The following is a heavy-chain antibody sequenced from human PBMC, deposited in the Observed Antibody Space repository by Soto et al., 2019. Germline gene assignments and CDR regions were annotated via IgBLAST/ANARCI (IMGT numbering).Heavy chain of an antibody. D-gene: IGHD3-3*01. CDR1: GFTVSSYW. CDR3: ARVYQWTDFWSGYYRKHFDY. CDR2: IKQDGSEK. V-gene: IGHV3-7*01. Sequence: QPGGSLRLSCAASGFTVSSYWMSWVRQAPGKGLEWVANIKQDGSEKYYVDSVKGRFTISRDNAKNSLYLQMNSLRAEDTAVYYCARVYQWTDFWSGYYRKHFDYWGQGTLVTVSS. J-gene: IGHJ4*02.